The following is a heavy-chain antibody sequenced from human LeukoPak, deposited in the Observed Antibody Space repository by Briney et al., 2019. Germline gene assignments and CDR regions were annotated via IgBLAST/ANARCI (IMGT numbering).Heavy chain of an antibody. CDR3: ARAFYPGYYSYMAV. D-gene: IGHD3-3*02. Sequence: SETLSLTCTVSGASISSYYWSWIRQPAGKGLEWIGRIHTSGSTNYNPSLKSRVTMSVDTSKNQFSLKLSSVTAADTAVYYCARAFYPGYYSYMAVWGKGTTVTVSS. V-gene: IGHV4-4*07. J-gene: IGHJ6*03. CDR2: IHTSGST. CDR1: GASISSYY.